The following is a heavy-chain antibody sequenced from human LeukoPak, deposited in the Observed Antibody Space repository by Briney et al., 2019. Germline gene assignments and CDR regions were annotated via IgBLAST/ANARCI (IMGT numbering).Heavy chain of an antibody. J-gene: IGHJ4*02. CDR1: GFTFSSYA. Sequence: PGGSLRLSCAASGFTFSSYAMSWVRQAPGKGLEWVSTISGSGGSTYYADSVKGRFTIPRDNSKNTLYLQMNSLRAEDTAVYYCAFRGYSSSWYTLGYWGQGTLVTVSS. CDR2: ISGSGGST. CDR3: AFRGYSSSWYTLGY. D-gene: IGHD6-13*01. V-gene: IGHV3-23*01.